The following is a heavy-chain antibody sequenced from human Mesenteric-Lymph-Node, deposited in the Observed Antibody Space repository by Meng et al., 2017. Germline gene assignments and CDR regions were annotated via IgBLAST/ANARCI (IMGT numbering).Heavy chain of an antibody. CDR2: IYPGDSDT. J-gene: IGHJ4*02. D-gene: IGHD3-10*01. CDR3: ARYLRAYYYGSGSPWLFDY. V-gene: IGHV5-51*01. CDR1: GYSFTSYR. Sequence: GGSLRLSCKGSGYSFTSYRIGWVRQMPGKGLEWMGIIYPGDSDTRYSPSFQGQVTISADKSISTAYLQWSSLKASDTAMYYCARYLRAYYYGSGSPWLFDYWGQGTLVTVSS.